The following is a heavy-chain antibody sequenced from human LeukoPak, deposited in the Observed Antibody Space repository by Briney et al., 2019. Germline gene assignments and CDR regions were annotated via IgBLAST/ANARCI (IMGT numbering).Heavy chain of an antibody. CDR2: INPNSGGT. J-gene: IGHJ4*02. CDR1: RYTLTGHY. Sequence: ASVKVSCKASRYTLTGHYIHWVRQAPGQGLDYMGWINPNSGGTNYAQKFQGRVTMTRDTSINTAYMELSSLKSDDTAVYYCARAGTSSSPLHFDYWGQGTLVTVSS. D-gene: IGHD6-6*01. CDR3: ARAGTSSSPLHFDY. V-gene: IGHV1-2*02.